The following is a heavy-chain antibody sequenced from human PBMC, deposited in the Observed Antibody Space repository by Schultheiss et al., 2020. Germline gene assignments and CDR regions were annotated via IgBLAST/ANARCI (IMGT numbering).Heavy chain of an antibody. CDR1: GGSFSGYY. CDR2: INHSGST. V-gene: IGHV4-34*01. D-gene: IGHD6-19*01. J-gene: IGHJ5*02. CDR3: ARRGSGWNRNWFDP. Sequence: SETLSLTCAVYGGSFSGYYWSWIRQPPGKGLEWIGEINHSGSTNYNPSLKSRVTISVDTSKNQFSLKLSSVTAADTAVYYCARRGSGWNRNWFDPWGQGTLVTV.